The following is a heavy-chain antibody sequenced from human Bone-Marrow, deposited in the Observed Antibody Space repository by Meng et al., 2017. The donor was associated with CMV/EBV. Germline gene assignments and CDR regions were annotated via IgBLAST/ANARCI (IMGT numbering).Heavy chain of an antibody. CDR1: GYTFTSYD. D-gene: IGHD6-13*01. CDR2: MNPNSGNT. CDR3: AARFGYSSISETVDY. Sequence: ASVKVSCKASGYTFTSYDINWVRQATGQGLEWMGWMNPNSGNTGYAQKFQGRVTITRNTSISTAYMELSSLRSEDTAVYYCAARFGYSSISETVDYWGQGTLVTVSS. V-gene: IGHV1-8*03. J-gene: IGHJ4*02.